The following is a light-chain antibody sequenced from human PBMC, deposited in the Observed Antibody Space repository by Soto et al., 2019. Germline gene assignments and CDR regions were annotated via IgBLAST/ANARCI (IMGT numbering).Light chain of an antibody. CDR2: EVS. J-gene: IGLJ3*02. Sequence: QSALTQPASVSGSPGQSITISWTGTSGDVGGYNYVSWYQQHPGKAPKLMIYEVSNRPSGVSNRFSGSKSGNTASLTISGLQADDEADYYCSSYTSSSTLVFGGGTKLTVL. V-gene: IGLV2-14*01. CDR1: SGDVGGYNY. CDR3: SSYTSSSTLV.